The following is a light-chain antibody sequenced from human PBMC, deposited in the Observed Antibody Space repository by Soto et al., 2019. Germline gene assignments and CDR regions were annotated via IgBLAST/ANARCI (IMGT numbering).Light chain of an antibody. CDR2: EVS. J-gene: IGKJ5*01. CDR3: MQGTHWPIS. CDR1: QSLVSSEGNIY. V-gene: IGKV2-30*01. Sequence: VMTQSPFSLPVTLGQPASISCWSRQSLVSSEGNIYVNGFQQRKGQYARSLILEVSNRDSGVPDRFSGSGAGTDFTLKISRVAAEDVGVYYCMQGTHWPISFGQGTRLEIK.